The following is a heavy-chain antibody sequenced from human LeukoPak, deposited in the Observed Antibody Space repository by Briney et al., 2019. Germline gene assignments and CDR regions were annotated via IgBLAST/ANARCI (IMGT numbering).Heavy chain of an antibody. D-gene: IGHD3-10*02. CDR1: GFTFSSYG. V-gene: IGHV3-23*01. Sequence: GGSLRLSCAASGFTFSSYGMSWVRQAPGKGLEGVSAISGSGGSTYYADSVKGRFAISRGNSKNTLYLQMNSLRAEDTAVYYCAELGITMIGGVWGKGTTVTISS. CDR2: ISGSGGST. J-gene: IGHJ6*04. CDR3: AELGITMIGGV.